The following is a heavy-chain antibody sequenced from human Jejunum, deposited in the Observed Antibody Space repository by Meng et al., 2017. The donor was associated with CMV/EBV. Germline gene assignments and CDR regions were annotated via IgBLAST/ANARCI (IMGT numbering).Heavy chain of an antibody. CDR3: ARDVQIAVSGGYFDY. CDR1: GFRFNNHA. D-gene: IGHD6-19*01. CDR2: ISYDGSDK. V-gene: IGHV3-30-3*01. Sequence: GFRFNNHAVNWVRQAPGKGLEWVAVISYDGSDKDYADSVKGRFTISRDNSKNAVDLQMNSLRADDAAIYYCARDVQIAVSGGYFDYWGQGTLVTVSS. J-gene: IGHJ4*02.